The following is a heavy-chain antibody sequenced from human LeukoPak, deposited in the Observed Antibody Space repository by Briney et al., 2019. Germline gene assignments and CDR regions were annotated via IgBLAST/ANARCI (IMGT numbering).Heavy chain of an antibody. CDR1: GFTFSDYY. Sequence: GGSLRLSCAASGFTFSDYYMSWIRQAPGKGLEWVSYISSSGSTIYYADSVKGRFTISRDNAKNSLYLQMNGLRAEDTAVYYCARMGYCSSTSCYFDYWGQGTLVTVSS. D-gene: IGHD2-2*01. CDR2: ISSSGSTI. CDR3: ARMGYCSSTSCYFDY. J-gene: IGHJ4*02. V-gene: IGHV3-11*04.